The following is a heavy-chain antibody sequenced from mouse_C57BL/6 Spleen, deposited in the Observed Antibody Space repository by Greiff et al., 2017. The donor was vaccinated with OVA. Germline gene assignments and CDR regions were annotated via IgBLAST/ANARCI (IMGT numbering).Heavy chain of an antibody. CDR3: VRDDYDEYFDV. CDR1: GFSFNTYA. V-gene: IGHV10-1*01. CDR2: IRSKSNNYAT. J-gene: IGHJ1*03. Sequence: EVKVVESGGGLVQPKGSLKLSCAASGFSFNTYAMNWVRQAPGKGLEWVARIRSKSNNYATYYADSVKDRFTISRDDSESMLYLQMNNLKTEDTAMYYCVRDDYDEYFDVWGTGTTVTVSS. D-gene: IGHD2-4*01.